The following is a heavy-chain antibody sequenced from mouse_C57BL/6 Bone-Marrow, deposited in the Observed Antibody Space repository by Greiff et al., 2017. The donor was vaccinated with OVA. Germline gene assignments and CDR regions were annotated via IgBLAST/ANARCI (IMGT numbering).Heavy chain of an antibody. CDR1: GYTFTSYW. V-gene: IGHV1-50*01. Sequence: QVQLQQPGAELVKPGASVKLSCKASGYTFTSYWMQWVKQRPGQGLEWIGEIDPADSYTTYNQKFKGKATLTVDTSSSTAYMQLSSLTSEDSAVYYCARSVTYYSNYVYYFDYWGQGTTLTVSS. D-gene: IGHD2-5*01. CDR3: ARSVTYYSNYVYYFDY. CDR2: IDPADSYT. J-gene: IGHJ2*01.